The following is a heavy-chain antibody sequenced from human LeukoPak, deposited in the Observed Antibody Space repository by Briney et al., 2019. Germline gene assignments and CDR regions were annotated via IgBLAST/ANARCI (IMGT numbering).Heavy chain of an antibody. Sequence: GGSLRLSCAASGFTFSSYWMSWVRQAPGKGLEWVANIKQDGSEKYYVDSVKGRFTISRDNAKNSLYLQMNSLRADDTAVYYCARLSGSGWPYFDYWGQGTLVTVSS. CDR2: IKQDGSEK. J-gene: IGHJ4*02. V-gene: IGHV3-7*03. D-gene: IGHD6-19*01. CDR1: GFTFSSYW. CDR3: ARLSGSGWPYFDY.